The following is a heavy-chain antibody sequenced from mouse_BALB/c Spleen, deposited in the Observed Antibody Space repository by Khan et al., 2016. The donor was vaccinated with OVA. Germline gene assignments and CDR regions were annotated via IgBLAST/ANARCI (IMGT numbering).Heavy chain of an antibody. V-gene: IGHV1S132*01. Sequence: QVQLQQSGAELSKPGASVKLSCRTSGYTFTSYWIQWVKQRPGQGLGWIGQIFPGTGTTYYNENFKGKATLTVDTSSSTVYMQLSSLTSEDSAVYFGTRGYVGNYDFAYWGQGTLVTVSA. CDR1: GYTFTSYW. D-gene: IGHD2-1*01. CDR3: TRGYVGNYDFAY. CDR2: IFPGTGTT. J-gene: IGHJ3*01.